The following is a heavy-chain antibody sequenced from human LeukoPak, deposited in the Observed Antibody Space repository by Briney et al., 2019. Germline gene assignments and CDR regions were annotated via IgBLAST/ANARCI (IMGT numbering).Heavy chain of an antibody. CDR1: GGSISSGGYY. D-gene: IGHD5-18*01. CDR3: AKGNPGYSYGSFDY. V-gene: IGHV4-31*03. CDR2: IYYSGST. J-gene: IGHJ4*02. Sequence: SETLSLTCTVSGGSISSGGYYWSWIRQHPGKGLEWIGYIYYSGSTYYNPSLKSRVTISVDTSKNQFSLKLSSVTAADTAVYYCAKGNPGYSYGSFDYWGQGTLVAVSS.